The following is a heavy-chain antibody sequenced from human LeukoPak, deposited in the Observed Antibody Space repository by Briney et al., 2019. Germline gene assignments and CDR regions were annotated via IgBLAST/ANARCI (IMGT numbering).Heavy chain of an antibody. CDR3: ARIVWGQQLVPPLYYYYGMDV. CDR1: GFSLSTRGMC. CDR2: IDWDDDK. J-gene: IGHJ6*02. Sequence: SGPTLVNPTQTLTLTCTFSGFSLSTRGMCVSWIRQPPGKALEWLSRIDWDDDKYYSTSLKTRLTISKDTSKNQVVLTMTNMDPVDTATYYCARIVWGQQLVPPLYYYYGMDVWGQGTTVTVSS. V-gene: IGHV2-70*11. D-gene: IGHD6-13*01.